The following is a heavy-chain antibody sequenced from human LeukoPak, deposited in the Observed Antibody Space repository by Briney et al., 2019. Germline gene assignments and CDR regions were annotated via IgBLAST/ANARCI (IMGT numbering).Heavy chain of an antibody. CDR2: ISSSSSTI. J-gene: IGHJ1*01. CDR1: GFTFSSYS. V-gene: IGHV3-48*04. D-gene: IGHD3/OR15-3a*01. Sequence: GGSLRLSCAASGFTFSSYSMNWVRQAPGKGLEWVSYISSSSSTIYYADSVKGRFTISRDNAKNSLFLQMNSLRAEDTAVYYCAKDKAGLVTVPEYFQHWGQGTLVTVSS. CDR3: AKDKAGLVTVPEYFQH.